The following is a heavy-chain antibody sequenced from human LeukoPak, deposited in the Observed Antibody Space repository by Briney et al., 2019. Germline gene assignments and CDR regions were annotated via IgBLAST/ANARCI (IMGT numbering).Heavy chain of an antibody. J-gene: IGHJ4*02. CDR2: ISAYNGKT. CDR1: GYTFTSYG. Sequence: GASVKVSCKASGYTFTSYGISWVRQAPGQGLEWMGWISAYNGKTNYAQKLQGRVTITTDTYTSKDYMEVRRQRDGDPDGYYCARTPPVDFWSGYYPEPRDYFDYWGQGTLVTVSS. V-gene: IGHV1-18*01. D-gene: IGHD3-3*01. CDR3: ARTPPVDFWSGYYPEPRDYFDY.